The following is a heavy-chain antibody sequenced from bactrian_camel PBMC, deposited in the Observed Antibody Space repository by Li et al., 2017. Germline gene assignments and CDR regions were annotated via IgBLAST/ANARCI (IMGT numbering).Heavy chain of an antibody. J-gene: IGHJ4*01. Sequence: DVQLVESGGGLVQPGGSLRLSCAAPGFTFSSNTMTWVRQAPGKGPEWVSSINSGGGSYYADSVKGRFTDSRDNAKNTVYLQLNSLESEDTARYYCALGEEPFEYNYWGQGTQVTVS. V-gene: IGHV3S31*01. CDR1: GFTFSSNT. CDR3: ALGEEPFEYNY. CDR2: INSGGGS.